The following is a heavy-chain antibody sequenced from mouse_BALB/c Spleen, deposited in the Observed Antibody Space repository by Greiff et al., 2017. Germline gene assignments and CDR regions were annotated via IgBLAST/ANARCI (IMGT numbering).Heavy chain of an antibody. CDR2: IDPENGDT. CDR1: GFNIKDYY. CDR3: KGGPPSMDY. V-gene: IGHV14-4*02. Sequence: VHVKQSGAELVRSGASVKLSCTASGFNIKDYYMHWVKQRPEQGLEWIGWIDPENGDTEYAPKFQGKATMTADTSSNTAYLQLSSLTSEDTAVYYCKGGPPSMDYWGQGTSVTVSS. J-gene: IGHJ4*01.